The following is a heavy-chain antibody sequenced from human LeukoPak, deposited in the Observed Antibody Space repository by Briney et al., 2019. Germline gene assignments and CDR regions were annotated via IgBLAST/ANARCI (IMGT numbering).Heavy chain of an antibody. D-gene: IGHD6-13*01. CDR1: GGSISSGGYY. Sequence: SQTLSLTCTVSGGSISSGGYYWSWIRQHPGKGLEWIGYIYYSGSTYYNPSLKSRVTISVDTSKNQFSLKLSSVTAADTAVYYCARGHSSSWYWDYWGQGTLVTVSS. V-gene: IGHV4-31*03. CDR3: ARGHSSSWYWDY. CDR2: IYYSGST. J-gene: IGHJ4*02.